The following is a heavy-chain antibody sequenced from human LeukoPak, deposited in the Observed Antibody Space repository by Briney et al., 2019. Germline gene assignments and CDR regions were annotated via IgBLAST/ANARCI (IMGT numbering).Heavy chain of an antibody. CDR2: YYHSGSI. CDR1: GGSISSYC. D-gene: IGHD6-13*01. Sequence: SETLSLTCSVSGGSISSYCWSWIRQPPGKQLEWIGYYYHSGSINYNPSLSSRVTISIDTSKNQFSLRLTSVTAADTAVYFCARVRGYSSSWFDHWGQGTLVTVSS. J-gene: IGHJ5*02. CDR3: ARVRGYSSSWFDH. V-gene: IGHV4-59*01.